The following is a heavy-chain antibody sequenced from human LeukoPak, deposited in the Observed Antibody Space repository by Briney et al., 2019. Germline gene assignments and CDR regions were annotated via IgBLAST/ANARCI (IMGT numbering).Heavy chain of an antibody. CDR2: IHYTGAT. J-gene: IGHJ5*02. Sequence: SETLSLTCTVSGGSISSGGYYWSWIRQHPGKGLEWIGYIHYTGATYYNPSLESRVTISVDTSKNQFPLKLSSVTAADTAVYYCARVVATIYWFDPWGQGTLVTVSS. V-gene: IGHV4-31*03. CDR1: GGSISSGGYY. D-gene: IGHD5-12*01. CDR3: ARVVATIYWFDP.